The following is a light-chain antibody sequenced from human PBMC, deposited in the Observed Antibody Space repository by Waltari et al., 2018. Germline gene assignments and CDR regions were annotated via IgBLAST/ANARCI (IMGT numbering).Light chain of an antibody. V-gene: IGLV4-69*01. J-gene: IGLJ3*02. CDR3: QTGGHGTWV. Sequence: QLVLTQSPSASASPGASVKLTCTLNSGHSSNVVAWLQQQAEKGPRYLMKVNSDGSHSKGDEIPVRFSGSSSGAELYLTISSGQSEDEADYYCQTGGHGTWVFGGGTKLTVL. CDR1: SGHSSNV. CDR2: VNSDGSH.